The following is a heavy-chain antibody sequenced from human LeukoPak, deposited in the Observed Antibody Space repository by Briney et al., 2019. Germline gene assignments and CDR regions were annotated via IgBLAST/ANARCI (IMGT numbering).Heavy chain of an antibody. CDR3: ARIIAVADYYFDY. V-gene: IGHV4-30-2*01. Sequence: SETLSLTCTVSGDYISSGGYYWNWIRQPPGKGLEWIGYIYHSGITNYNPSLKSRVTISIDRSKNQFSLKLSSVTAADTAVYYCARIIAVADYYFDYWGQGTLVTVSS. J-gene: IGHJ4*02. CDR1: GDYISSGGYY. D-gene: IGHD6-19*01. CDR2: IYHSGIT.